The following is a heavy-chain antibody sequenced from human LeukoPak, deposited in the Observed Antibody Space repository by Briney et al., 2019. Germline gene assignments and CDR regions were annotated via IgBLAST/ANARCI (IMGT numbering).Heavy chain of an antibody. V-gene: IGHV3-23*01. Sequence: GGSLRLSCAASGFIFSNYAMSWVRQVPGRGLEWVSTISSRGDSTYFADSVEGRFTISRDNSKNSLYLQMNTVRAEDTAVYYCVKGPRPDITVAHTVENWGQGTLVTVSS. CDR1: GFIFSNYA. J-gene: IGHJ4*02. D-gene: IGHD6-19*01. CDR2: ISSRGDST. CDR3: VKGPRPDITVAHTVEN.